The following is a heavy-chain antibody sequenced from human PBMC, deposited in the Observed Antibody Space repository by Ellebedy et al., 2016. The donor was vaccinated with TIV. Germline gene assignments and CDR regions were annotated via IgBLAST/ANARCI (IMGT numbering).Heavy chain of an antibody. V-gene: IGHV3-23*01. CDR1: GFTFSNYA. CDR2: ISGSGSST. CDR3: AQDAQGYAFA. J-gene: IGHJ4*02. Sequence: GESLKISCAASGFTFSNYAMTWVRQAPGKGLEWVSAISGSGSSTFYTGSVKGRFTISRDNSKNTLYLQMNSLGAEDTAVYYCAQDAQGYAFAWGQGTLVTASS. D-gene: IGHD1-1*01.